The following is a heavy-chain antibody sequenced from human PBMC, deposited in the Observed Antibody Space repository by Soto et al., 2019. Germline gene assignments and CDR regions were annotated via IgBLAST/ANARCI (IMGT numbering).Heavy chain of an antibody. D-gene: IGHD5-18*01. J-gene: IGHJ3*02. V-gene: IGHV3-48*01. CDR2: ISSSSSTI. Sequence: GGSRRLSRPACGLTFSSYTMNWVRQAPGKGLEWVSYISSSSSTIYYADSVKGRFTISRDNAKNSLYLQMNSLRAEDTAVYYYAQDGGYLDIWGQGTMVTVSS. CDR1: GLTFSSYT. CDR3: AQDGGYLDI.